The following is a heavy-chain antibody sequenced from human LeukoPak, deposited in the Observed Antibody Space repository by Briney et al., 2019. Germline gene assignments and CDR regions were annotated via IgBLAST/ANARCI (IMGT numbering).Heavy chain of an antibody. D-gene: IGHD5-12*01. CDR1: GGSISGGGYY. CDR2: IYYSGST. Sequence: SQTLSLTCTVSGGSISGGGYYWSWIRQHPGKGLEWIGYIYYSGSTYYNPSLKSRVTISVDTSKNQFSLKLSSVTAADTAVDYCVTEVLATSAFDLWGQGTMVIVSS. J-gene: IGHJ3*01. V-gene: IGHV4-31*03. CDR3: VTEVLATSAFDL.